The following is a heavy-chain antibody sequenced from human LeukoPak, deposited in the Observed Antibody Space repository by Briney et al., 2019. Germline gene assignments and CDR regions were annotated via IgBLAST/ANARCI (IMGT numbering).Heavy chain of an antibody. CDR3: AKDVSPLLWLGEKFDF. CDR2: ISYDGSNK. D-gene: IGHD3-10*01. J-gene: IGHJ4*02. Sequence: PGGSLRLSCAASGFTFSGYAMHWVRQAPGKGLEWVAVISYDGSNKYYADSVKGRFTISRDNSNNTLYLQMNSLRAEDTAVYYCAKDVSPLLWLGEKFDFWGQGTLVTVSS. V-gene: IGHV3-30*04. CDR1: GFTFSGYA.